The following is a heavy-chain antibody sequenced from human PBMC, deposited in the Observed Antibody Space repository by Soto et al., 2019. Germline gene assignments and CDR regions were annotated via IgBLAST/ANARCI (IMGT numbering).Heavy chain of an antibody. V-gene: IGHV4-59*08. CDR3: TRLKDYDQRANYHYCMDV. CDR1: GGSIRNYY. J-gene: IGHJ6*03. Sequence: PSETLSLTCTVSGGSIRNYYWSWIRQPPGKGLEWIGYIYYSGSTNYSPSLKNRVTMSVDTSKSQFSLKLSSVTAAVTAVYFFTRLKDYDQRANYHYCMDVWGKGTPVTVSS. CDR2: IYYSGST. D-gene: IGHD3-16*01.